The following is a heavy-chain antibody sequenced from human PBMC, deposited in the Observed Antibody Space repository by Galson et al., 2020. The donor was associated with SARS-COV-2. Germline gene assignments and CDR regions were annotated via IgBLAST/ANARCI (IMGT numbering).Heavy chain of an antibody. CDR3: ARDLTVTTTYYYYYGMDV. V-gene: IGHV1-46*03. CDR2: INPSGGST. J-gene: IGHJ6*02. Sequence: ASVKVSCQASGYTFTSYYMHWVRQAPGQGLEWMGIINPSGGSTSYAQKFQGRVTMTRDTSTSTVYMELSSLRSEDTAVYYCARDLTVTTTYYYYYGMDVWGQGTTVTVSS. D-gene: IGHD4-4*01. CDR1: GYTFTSYY.